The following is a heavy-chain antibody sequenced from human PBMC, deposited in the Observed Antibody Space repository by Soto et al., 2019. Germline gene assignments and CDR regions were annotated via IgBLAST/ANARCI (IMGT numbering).Heavy chain of an antibody. D-gene: IGHD3-3*01. V-gene: IGHV4-39*01. CDR1: DGSINSATYY. Sequence: SETLSLTCSVSDGSINSATYYWAWIRQFPGKGLEWIGSINYSGTTYYNPSLKSRVTISGDTFRSQFSLNMSSVTATDTAVYFCARQGGKVRSVEWLAIDPWSQGTLVTVSP. CDR2: INYSGTT. CDR3: ARQGGKVRSVEWLAIDP. J-gene: IGHJ5*02.